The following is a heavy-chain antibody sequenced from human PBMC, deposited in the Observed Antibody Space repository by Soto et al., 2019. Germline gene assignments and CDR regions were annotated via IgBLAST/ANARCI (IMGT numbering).Heavy chain of an antibody. CDR1: GFSFSSYV. Sequence: GGSLGLCCAASGFSFSSYVMEWVRLAPGKGLEWVAATTYDGGIKHYVDSVKGRFTISRDNSKNTLYLQMNSLRVEDTATYYCAGALENPYFYYGLNVWGQGTTVTVSS. V-gene: IGHV3-30*03. CDR3: AGALENPYFYYGLNV. D-gene: IGHD1-1*01. J-gene: IGHJ6*02. CDR2: TTYDGGIK.